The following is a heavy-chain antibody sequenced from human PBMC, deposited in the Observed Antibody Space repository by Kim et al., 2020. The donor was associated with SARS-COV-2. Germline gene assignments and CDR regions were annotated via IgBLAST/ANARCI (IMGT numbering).Heavy chain of an antibody. CDR3: VIDQGTPPHLNCLDP. CDR2: LSTVTGNP. D-gene: IGHD1-1*01. CDR1: GYTFASYS. V-gene: IGHV7-4-1*02. J-gene: IGHJ5*02. Sequence: ASVKVSCKASGYTFASYSINWVRQAPGQGPEWMGWLSTVTGNPTYAQGFGGRFVFSLDTSVTTAYLQINSLKAEDSAVYYCVIDQGTPPHLNCLDPRRQGTQVTIPS.